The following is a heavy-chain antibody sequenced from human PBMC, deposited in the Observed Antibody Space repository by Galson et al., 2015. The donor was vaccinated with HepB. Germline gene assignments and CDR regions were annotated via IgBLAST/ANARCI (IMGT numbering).Heavy chain of an antibody. V-gene: IGHV2-5*02. D-gene: IGHD2-2*01. CDR2: IYWDDDK. Sequence: PALVKPTQPLTLTCTFSGFSLTASPVGVGWLRPPPGEALEWLAVIYWDDDKRYNPNLKTRLAITKDTSKNQVVLTMTNMDPVDTATDFCAHRLDYAGGWDTGYLDHWGRGILVTVSS. J-gene: IGHJ4*02. CDR1: GFSLTASPVG. CDR3: AHRLDYAGGWDTGYLDH.